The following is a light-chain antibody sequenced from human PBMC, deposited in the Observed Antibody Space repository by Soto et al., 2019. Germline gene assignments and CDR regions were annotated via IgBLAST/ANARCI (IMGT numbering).Light chain of an antibody. CDR1: QTVRSN. CDR2: GTP. J-gene: IGKJ4*01. V-gene: IGKV3-15*01. Sequence: VMTQSPATLSVSPGERATLSCRASQTVRSNLAWYQQKHGQAPRLLIYGTPIRATGIPDRVSGRGSGTEFTLTMSRMQSGDFAVCYWQLYDNWPPLTFGGGTKVEIK. CDR3: QLYDNWPPLT.